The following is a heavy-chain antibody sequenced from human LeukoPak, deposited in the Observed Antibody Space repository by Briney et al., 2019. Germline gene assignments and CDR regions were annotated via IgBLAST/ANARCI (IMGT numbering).Heavy chain of an antibody. D-gene: IGHD3-22*01. CDR1: GYSFTSYW. CDR3: ARLPPHYDSSGMGYYYYGMDV. Sequence: GESLKISCKGSGYSFTSYWISWVRQMPGKGLEWMGRIDPSDSYTNYSPSFQGNVTISADKSISTAYLQWSSLKASDTAMYYCARLPPHYDSSGMGYYYYGMDVWGQGTTVTVSS. V-gene: IGHV5-10-1*01. CDR2: IDPSDSYT. J-gene: IGHJ6*02.